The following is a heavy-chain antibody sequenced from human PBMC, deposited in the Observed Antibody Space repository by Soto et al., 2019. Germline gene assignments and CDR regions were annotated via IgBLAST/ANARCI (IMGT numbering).Heavy chain of an antibody. D-gene: IGHD2-8*02. Sequence: QVQLRESGPGLVKPSDTLSLTCAVSGYSISGDNWWGWIRQPPGRGLEWIGYISSGGNTHYNPSLERRLTMSVDTSKNQFSLRLNSVTAVDTAVYYCAIKTGGHCPFDDWGQGTLVTVSS. CDR1: GYSISGDNW. J-gene: IGHJ4*02. CDR2: ISSGGNT. CDR3: AIKTGGHCPFDD. V-gene: IGHV4-28*01.